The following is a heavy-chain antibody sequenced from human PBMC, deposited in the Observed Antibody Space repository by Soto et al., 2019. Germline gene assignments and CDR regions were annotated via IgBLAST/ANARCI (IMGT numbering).Heavy chain of an antibody. CDR2: ISYDGSNK. CDR3: AKDQGPSGSLDP. Sequence: GSLRLSCAASGFTFSSYGMHWVRQAPGKGLEWVAVISYDGSNKYYADSVKGRFTVSRDNSKNTLYLQMNSLRAEDTAVYYCAKDQGPSGSLDPWGQGTLVTVSS. CDR1: GFTFSSYG. V-gene: IGHV3-30*18. J-gene: IGHJ5*02. D-gene: IGHD1-26*01.